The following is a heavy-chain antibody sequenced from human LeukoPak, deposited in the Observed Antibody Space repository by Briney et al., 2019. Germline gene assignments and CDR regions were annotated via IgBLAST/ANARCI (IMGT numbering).Heavy chain of an antibody. CDR3: ARGCSGGSCHDY. CDR1: GGSFSGYY. J-gene: IGHJ4*02. V-gene: IGHV4-34*01. CDR2: INHSGST. Sequence: SETLSLTCAVYGGSFSGYYWSWIRQPPGKGLEWIGEINHSGSTNYNPSLKSRVTISVDTSKNQFSLKLSSVTAADTAVYYCARGCSGGSCHDYWGQGTLVTVSS. D-gene: IGHD2-15*01.